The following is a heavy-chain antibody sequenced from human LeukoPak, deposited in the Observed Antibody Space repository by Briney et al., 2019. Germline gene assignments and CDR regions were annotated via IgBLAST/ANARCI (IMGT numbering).Heavy chain of an antibody. CDR2: IYTSGST. J-gene: IGHJ5*02. V-gene: IGHV4-4*07. Sequence: PSETLSLTCTVSGGSISSYYWSWVRQPAGKGLEWIGRIYTSGSTNYNPSLKSRVTMSVDTSKNQFSLKLSSVTAADTAVYYCARERQQLALAWFDPWGQGTLVTVSS. CDR1: GGSISSYY. CDR3: ARERQQLALAWFDP. D-gene: IGHD6-13*01.